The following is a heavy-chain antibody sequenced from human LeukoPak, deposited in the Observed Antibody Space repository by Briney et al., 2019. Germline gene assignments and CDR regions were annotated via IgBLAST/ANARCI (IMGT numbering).Heavy chain of an antibody. CDR3: ARGLRYYGSGSYYNGGGYFDY. J-gene: IGHJ4*02. V-gene: IGHV4-34*01. Sequence: SETLSLTCAVHGGSFSGYYWSWIRQPPGKGLEWIGEINHSGSTNYNPSLKSRVTISVDTSKNQFSLKLSSVTAADTAVYYCARGLRYYGSGSYYNGGGYFDYWGQGTLVTVSS. CDR1: GGSFSGYY. CDR2: INHSGST. D-gene: IGHD3-10*01.